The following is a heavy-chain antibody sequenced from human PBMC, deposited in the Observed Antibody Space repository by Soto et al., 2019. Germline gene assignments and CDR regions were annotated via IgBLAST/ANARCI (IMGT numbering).Heavy chain of an antibody. CDR2: IYYSGSP. CDR3: ASITGMVPNFDY. V-gene: IGHV4-39*01. CDR1: CCSISSSIYY. J-gene: IGHJ4*02. Sequence: QLQLQESGPGLVKPSETLSLTCTVSCCSISSSIYYWGWIRQPPGKGLEWIGSIYYSGSPYYDPSLKSRVTLSVDTSTTQFSLKPGSLSAADTAVYYCASITGMVPNFDYWGQGNLVTVSS. D-gene: IGHD5-18*01.